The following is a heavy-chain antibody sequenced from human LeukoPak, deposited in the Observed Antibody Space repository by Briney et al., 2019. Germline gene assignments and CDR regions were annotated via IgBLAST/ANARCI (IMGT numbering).Heavy chain of an antibody. D-gene: IGHD3-10*01. J-gene: IGHJ6*02. CDR2: ISYDGSNK. CDR1: GFTFSSYG. CDR3: AKEDGEDDYYYGMDV. Sequence: GGSLRLSCAASGFTFSSYGMHWVRQAPGKGLEWVAVISYDGSNKYYADSVKGRFTISRDNSKNTLYLQMNSLTAEDAAVYYCAKEDGEDDYYYGMDVWGQGTTVTVSS. V-gene: IGHV3-30*18.